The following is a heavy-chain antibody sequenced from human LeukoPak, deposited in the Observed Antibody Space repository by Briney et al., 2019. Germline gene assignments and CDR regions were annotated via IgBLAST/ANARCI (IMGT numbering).Heavy chain of an antibody. Sequence: SVKVSCKASGGTFSSYAINWVRQAPGQGLEWMGGIIPIFGTANYAQKFQDRVTITADESTSTAYMEVSSLRSEDTAIYYCASRLYCSNTRCRNFPFAYWGQGTLVTVSS. D-gene: IGHD2-2*01. CDR2: IIPIFGTA. CDR3: ASRLYCSNTRCRNFPFAY. J-gene: IGHJ4*02. V-gene: IGHV1-69*13. CDR1: GGTFSSYA.